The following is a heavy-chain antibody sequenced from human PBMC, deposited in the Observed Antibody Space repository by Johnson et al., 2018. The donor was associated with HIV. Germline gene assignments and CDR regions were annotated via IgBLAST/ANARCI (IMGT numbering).Heavy chain of an antibody. CDR1: GFTFDDYA. J-gene: IGHJ3*02. CDR3: ARANGQLGGAFDI. CDR2: ISWDGGST. V-gene: IGHV3-43D*03. Sequence: VQLVESGGGVVQPGRSLRLSCAASGFTFDDYAMHWVRQAPGKGLEWVSVISWDGGSTYYADSVKGRFTISRDNSKNSLYLQMNSLRAEDTAVYYCARANGQLGGAFDIWGQGTMVTVSS. D-gene: IGHD6-6*01.